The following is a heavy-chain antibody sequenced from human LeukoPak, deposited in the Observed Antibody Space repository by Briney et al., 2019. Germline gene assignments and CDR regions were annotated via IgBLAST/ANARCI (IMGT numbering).Heavy chain of an antibody. J-gene: IGHJ4*02. Sequence: GGSLRLSCAASGFTFSSYSMNWVRQAPGKGLEWVPSISGSSSYIYYADSVKGRFTISRDNAKNSLYLQMNSLRAEDTAVYYCARDGSSAYYFDYWGQGTLVTVSS. D-gene: IGHD3-22*01. CDR1: GFTFSSYS. V-gene: IGHV3-21*01. CDR3: ARDGSSAYYFDY. CDR2: ISGSSSYI.